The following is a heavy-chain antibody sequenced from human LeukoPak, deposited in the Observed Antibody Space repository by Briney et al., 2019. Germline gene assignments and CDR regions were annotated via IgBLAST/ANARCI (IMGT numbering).Heavy chain of an antibody. J-gene: IGHJ4*02. CDR3: AKSSGDYFFDY. D-gene: IGHD3-10*01. V-gene: IGHV1-8*01. CDR2: MNPNSGNA. Sequence: GASVKVSCQASGYTFNNHDINWVRQATGQGLQWVGRMNPNSGNAAYAQNLQGRVTMTWDSSTNTAYLEVAALRSDDTAVYYCAKSSGDYFFDYWGQGTLVTVSS. CDR1: GYTFNNHD.